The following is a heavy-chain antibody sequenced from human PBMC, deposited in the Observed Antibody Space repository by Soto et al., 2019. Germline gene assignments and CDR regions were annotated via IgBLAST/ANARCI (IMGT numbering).Heavy chain of an antibody. Sequence: QVQLQESGPGLVKPSQTLSLTCTVSGGSISSGGYYWSWIRQHPGKGREWIGYIYYSGSTYYNPSLKSRVTISVDTSKNQFSLKLSSVTAADTAVYYCARDDHGDWNSNWFDPWGQGTLVTVSS. CDR3: ARDDHGDWNSNWFDP. CDR1: GGSISSGGYY. D-gene: IGHD1-7*01. V-gene: IGHV4-31*03. CDR2: IYYSGST. J-gene: IGHJ5*02.